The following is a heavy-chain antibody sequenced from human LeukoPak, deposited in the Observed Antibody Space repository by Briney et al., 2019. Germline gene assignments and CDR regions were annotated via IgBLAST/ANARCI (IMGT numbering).Heavy chain of an antibody. J-gene: IGHJ5*02. CDR1: GDSVSSNSPA. V-gene: IGHV6-1*01. D-gene: IGHD2-15*01. CDR2: TYYRSKWYN. CDR3: ARGVADWFDP. Sequence: SQTLSLTCAISGDSVSSNSPARNWIRQSPSRGLEWLGRTYYRSKWYNDYAVSVKSRITINPDTSKNQFSLQLNSVTPEDTAVYYCARGVADWFDPWGQGSLVTVSS.